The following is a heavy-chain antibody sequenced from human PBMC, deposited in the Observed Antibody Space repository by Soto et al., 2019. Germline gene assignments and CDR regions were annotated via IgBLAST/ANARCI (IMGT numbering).Heavy chain of an antibody. V-gene: IGHV4-4*02. CDR3: ARSDNRNSLYGVDV. Sequence: SETLSLTCAVSGGSISSSNWWSWVRQPPGKGLEWIGEIYHSGSTNYNPPLKGRVTISVDKSKNQFSLKLSSVTAADTAVYYCARSDNRNSLYGVDVWGQGTAVTVSS. D-gene: IGHD1-7*01. CDR1: GGSISSSNW. CDR2: IYHSGST. J-gene: IGHJ6*02.